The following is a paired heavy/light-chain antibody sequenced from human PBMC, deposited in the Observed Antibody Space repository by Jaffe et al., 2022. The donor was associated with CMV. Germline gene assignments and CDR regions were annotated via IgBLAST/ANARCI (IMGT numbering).Heavy chain of an antibody. CDR2: ISGSGGST. Sequence: EVQLVESGGGLVQPGGSLRLSCAASGFTFSSYAMSWVRQAPGKGLEWVSAISGSGGSTYYADSVKGRFTISRDNSKNTLYLQMNSLRAEDTAVYYCAKDQAGAPKARRITIFGVVIEWGQGTLVTVSS. CDR1: GFTFSSYA. D-gene: IGHD3-3*01. CDR3: AKDQAGAPKARRITIFGVVIE. J-gene: IGHJ4*02. V-gene: IGHV3-23*04.
Light chain of an antibody. CDR1: QSVSSN. CDR3: QQYNNWPPVT. V-gene: IGKV3-15*01. J-gene: IGKJ1*01. CDR2: GAS. Sequence: EIVMTQSPATLSVSPGERATLSCRASQSVSSNLAWYQQKPGQAPRLLIYGASTRATGIPARFSGSGSGTEFTLTISSLQSEDFAVYYCQQYNNWPPVTFGQGTKVEIK.